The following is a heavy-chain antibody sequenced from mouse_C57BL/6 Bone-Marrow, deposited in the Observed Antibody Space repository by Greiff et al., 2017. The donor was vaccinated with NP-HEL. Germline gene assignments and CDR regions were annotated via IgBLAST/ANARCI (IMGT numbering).Heavy chain of an antibody. J-gene: IGHJ1*03. D-gene: IGHD1-1*01. CDR3: ARGIYYYGSSPPYWYFDV. CDR1: GYTFTSYW. CDR2: IDPSDSYT. Sequence: VQLQQPGAELVMPGASVKLSCKASGYTFTSYWMHWVKQRPGQGLEWIGEIDPSDSYTNYNQKFKGKSTLTVDKSSSTAYMQLSSLTSEDSAVYYCARGIYYYGSSPPYWYFDVWGTRTTVTVSS. V-gene: IGHV1-69*01.